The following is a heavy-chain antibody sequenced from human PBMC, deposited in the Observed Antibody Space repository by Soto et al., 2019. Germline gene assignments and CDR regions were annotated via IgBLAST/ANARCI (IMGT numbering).Heavy chain of an antibody. Sequence: QVQLVQSGAEVKKPGASVKVSCKASGYTFTSYGISWVRQAPGQGLEWMGWISAYNGNTNNAQKLQGRVTMTTYTSTSTAYMELRSLRSDDTAVYYCARDRGIRRFLNWFDPWGQGTLVTVSS. J-gene: IGHJ5*02. CDR2: ISAYNGNT. D-gene: IGHD3-3*01. V-gene: IGHV1-18*01. CDR1: GYTFTSYG. CDR3: ARDRGIRRFLNWFDP.